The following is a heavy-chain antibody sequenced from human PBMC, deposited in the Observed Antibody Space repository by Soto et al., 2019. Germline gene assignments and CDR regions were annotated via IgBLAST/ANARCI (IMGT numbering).Heavy chain of an antibody. V-gene: IGHV3-15*07. CDR1: GFTFSNAW. D-gene: IGHD3-10*01. CDR3: TTDYLLWFGELQGNYYGMDV. J-gene: IGHJ6*02. Sequence: GGSLRLSCAASGFTFSNAWMNWVRQAPGKGLEWVGRIKSKTDGGTKDYAAPVKGRFTISRDDSKNTLYLQMNSLKTEDTAVYYCTTDYLLWFGELQGNYYGMDVWGQGTTVTVSS. CDR2: IKSKTDGGTK.